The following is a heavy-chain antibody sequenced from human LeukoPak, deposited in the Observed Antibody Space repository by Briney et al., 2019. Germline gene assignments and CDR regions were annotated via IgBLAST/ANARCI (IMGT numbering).Heavy chain of an antibody. J-gene: IGHJ4*02. CDR3: ARHADSSGYYTTAVDY. D-gene: IGHD3-22*01. CDR1: GGSISSSNYY. V-gene: IGHV4-39*01. CDR2: IYYSGST. Sequence: SETLSLTCTVSGGSISSSNYYWGWIRQPPGKGLEWIGSIYYSGSTYYNPPLKSRVTISVDTSKNQFSLRLSSVTAADTAVYYCARHADSSGYYTTAVDYWGQGTLVTVSS.